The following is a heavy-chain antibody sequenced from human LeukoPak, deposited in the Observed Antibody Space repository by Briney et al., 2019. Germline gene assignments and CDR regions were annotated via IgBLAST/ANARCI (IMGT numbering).Heavy chain of an antibody. CDR2: MNPKSGNS. CDR1: GFTLTSFD. V-gene: IGHV1-8*01. CDR3: ARARRAVRGVIPFTYGMAV. D-gene: IGHD3-10*01. Sequence: ASVKVSCKASGFTLTSFDINWLRQAPGQGLEWMGWMNPKSGNSETTRNSQGRAPMPRATSLDPAFLELSSLRSDAAAVYYCARARRAVRGVIPFTYGMAVWGQGTTVTVSS. J-gene: IGHJ6*02.